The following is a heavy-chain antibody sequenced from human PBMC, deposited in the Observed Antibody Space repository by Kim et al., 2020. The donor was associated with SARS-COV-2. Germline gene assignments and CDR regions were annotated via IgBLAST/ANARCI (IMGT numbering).Heavy chain of an antibody. V-gene: IGHV4-59*09. J-gene: IGHJ6*02. CDR2: T. Sequence: TNYTPTLKSRVTISLDPSKNQFSLKLSSVTAADTAVYYCARGNIIGGMDVWGQGTTVTVSS. CDR3: ARGNIIGGMDV. D-gene: IGHD1-20*01.